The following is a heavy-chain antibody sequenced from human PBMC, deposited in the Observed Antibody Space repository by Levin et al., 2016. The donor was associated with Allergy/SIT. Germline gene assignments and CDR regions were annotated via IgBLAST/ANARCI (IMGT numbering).Heavy chain of an antibody. D-gene: IGHD1-26*01. CDR3: ARLNSVGGTTF. Sequence: GESLKISCAASGLTFSSHWMHWVRQAPGKGLVWVSRITSDGSTTYADSVKGRFTISRDNAKSTMYLEMNSLRVEDTAVYYCARLNSVGGTTFWGQGTLVTVSS. J-gene: IGHJ4*02. CDR2: ITSDGST. CDR1: GLTFSSHW. V-gene: IGHV3-74*01.